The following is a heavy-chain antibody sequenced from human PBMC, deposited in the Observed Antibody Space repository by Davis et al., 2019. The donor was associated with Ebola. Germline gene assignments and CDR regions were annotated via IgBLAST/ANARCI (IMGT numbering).Heavy chain of an antibody. CDR1: GYSFTTYW. D-gene: IGHD3-22*01. CDR2: IYPGDSDT. Sequence: GGSLRLSCKGSGYSFTTYWIGWVRQMPGKGLEWMGIIYPGDSDTRYSPSFQGQVTISADKSISTAYLQWSSLKASDTAMYYCARSLTTTIEGPDYWGQGTLVTVSS. V-gene: IGHV5-51*01. J-gene: IGHJ4*02. CDR3: ARSLTTTIEGPDY.